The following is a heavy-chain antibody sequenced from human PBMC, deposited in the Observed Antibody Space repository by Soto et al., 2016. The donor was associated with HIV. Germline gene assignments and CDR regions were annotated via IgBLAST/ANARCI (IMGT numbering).Heavy chain of an antibody. CDR2: INWNGGST. CDR1: GFTFDDYG. Sequence: EVQLVESGGGVVRPGGSLRLSCAASGFTFDDYGMSWVRRAPGKGLEWVSGINWNGGSTTYADSVKGRFTISRDNAENFLYLQMNSLRAEDTALYYCARDRGYYYGSGSSKAVYYYGMDVWGQGTTVTVSS. V-gene: IGHV3-20*04. CDR3: ARDRGYYYGSGSSKAVYYYGMDV. D-gene: IGHD3-10*01. J-gene: IGHJ6*02.